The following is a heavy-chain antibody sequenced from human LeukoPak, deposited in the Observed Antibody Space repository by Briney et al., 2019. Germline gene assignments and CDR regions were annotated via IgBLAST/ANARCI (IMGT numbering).Heavy chain of an antibody. D-gene: IGHD3-16*01. J-gene: IGHJ5*02. CDR3: ARGSTNYGNWFDP. CDR2: IKQDGSET. CDR1: GFIFSNYW. Sequence: GGSLRLSCATSGFIFSNYWMSWVRQAPGKGLEWVANIKQDGSETYYVDSVKGRFTISRDNARNSLYLQMNSLRADDTAVYYCARGSTNYGNWFDPWGQGTLVTVSS. V-gene: IGHV3-7*01.